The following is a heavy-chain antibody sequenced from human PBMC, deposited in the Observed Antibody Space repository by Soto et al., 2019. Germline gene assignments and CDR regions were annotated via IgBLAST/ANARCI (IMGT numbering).Heavy chain of an antibody. Sequence: QVQLVQSGAEVRKPGASVKASCKASGYTFTSYDINWVRQATGQGLEYLGWMSPNSGNTGYVQKFQGRVTMTWDTSITTAYMELSSLRSEDTAVYFCARGVKYGAYSRWFDPWGQGTLVTVSS. CDR1: GYTFTSYD. CDR2: MSPNSGNT. V-gene: IGHV1-8*01. D-gene: IGHD4-17*01. J-gene: IGHJ5*02. CDR3: ARGVKYGAYSRWFDP.